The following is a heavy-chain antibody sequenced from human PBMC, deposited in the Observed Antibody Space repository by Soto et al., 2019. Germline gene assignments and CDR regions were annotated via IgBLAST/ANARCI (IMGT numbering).Heavy chain of an antibody. D-gene: IGHD2-15*01. CDR1: GVSVNSGNYY. Sequence: PSETLSLTCTVSGVSVNSGNYYWSWIRQTPGKGLEWIGYIYQSGSTRYNPSLKSRVTISLDTSRNQFSLKMSSVTAADTAVYYCAREGSYKNYYYYGMDVWGQGTTVTVSS. CDR3: AREGSYKNYYYYGMDV. V-gene: IGHV4-61*01. J-gene: IGHJ6*02. CDR2: IYQSGST.